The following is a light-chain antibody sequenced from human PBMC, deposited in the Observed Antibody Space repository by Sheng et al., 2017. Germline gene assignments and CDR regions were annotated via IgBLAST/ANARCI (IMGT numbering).Light chain of an antibody. J-gene: IGLJ3*02. Sequence: QSVLTQPPSVSGAPGQRVTISCTGSRSNIGAPFVVHWYQQPSRNCPKLLIYADNIRPSGVPDRFSGSKSGTSASLAITGLQAEDGADYYCQSYDKSLSAWVFGGGTKLTVL. CDR1: RSNIGAPFV. CDR2: ADN. CDR3: QSYDKSLSAWV. V-gene: IGLV1-40*01.